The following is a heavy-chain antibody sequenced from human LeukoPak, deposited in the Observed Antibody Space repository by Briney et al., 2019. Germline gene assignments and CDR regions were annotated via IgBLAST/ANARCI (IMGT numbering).Heavy chain of an antibody. V-gene: IGHV4-39*01. CDR3: LRSHGAH. Sequence: SETLSLTCTVFGGSISSGDYLWAWVRQPPGKALELIGNIRYPGTTFYNPSLQSRVTISVDTSKNQFSLKLTSVTAADTAVYYCLRSHGAHWGQGTLVIVSS. J-gene: IGHJ4*02. CDR1: GGSISSGDYL. CDR2: IRYPGTT. D-gene: IGHD3-10*01.